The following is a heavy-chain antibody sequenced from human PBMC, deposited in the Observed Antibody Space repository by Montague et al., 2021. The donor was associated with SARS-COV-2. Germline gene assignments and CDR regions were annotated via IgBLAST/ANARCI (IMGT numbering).Heavy chain of an antibody. J-gene: IGHJ4*02. CDR3: ARGGLGNRGFDY. CDR2: TYLSGFT. V-gene: IGHV4-4*02. Sequence: SETLSLTCVVSDVSLSSSTWWSWVRQSPGKGLEWVGETYLSGFTQYNPSVKSRVTISLDDSRSQFSLRLISVTAADTAVYFCARGGLGNRGFDYWGQGALVTVSS. D-gene: IGHD3/OR15-3a*01. CDR1: DVSLSSSTW.